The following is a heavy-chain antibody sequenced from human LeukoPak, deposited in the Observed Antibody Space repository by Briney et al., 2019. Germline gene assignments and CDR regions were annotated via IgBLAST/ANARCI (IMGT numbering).Heavy chain of an antibody. CDR3: AKYYYDSSGYLDY. J-gene: IGHJ4*02. D-gene: IGHD3-22*01. V-gene: IGHV3-23*01. Sequence: GGSLRLSCAVSGFTFRSYWMGWVRQAPGKGLEWVSAISGSGGSTYYADSVKGRFTISRDNSKNTLYLQMNSLRAEDTAVYYCAKYYYDSSGYLDYWGQGTLVTVSS. CDR2: ISGSGGST. CDR1: GFTFRSYW.